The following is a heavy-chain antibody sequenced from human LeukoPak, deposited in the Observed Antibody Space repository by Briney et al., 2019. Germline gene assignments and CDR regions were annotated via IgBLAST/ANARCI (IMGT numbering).Heavy chain of an antibody. J-gene: IGHJ4*02. CDR2: IYTSGST. V-gene: IGHV4-4*07. CDR3: ARDVVAAVGSFDY. CDR1: GDSINSFY. Sequence: SETLSLTCTVFGDSINSFYWSWIRQPAGKGLEWIGRIYTSGSTNYSPSLKSRVTMSVDTSKNQFSLKLSSVTAADTAVYYCARDVVAAVGSFDYWGQGTQVTVSS. D-gene: IGHD2-2*01.